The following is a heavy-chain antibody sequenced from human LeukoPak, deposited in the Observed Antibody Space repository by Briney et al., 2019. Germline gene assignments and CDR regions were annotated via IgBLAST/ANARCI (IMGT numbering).Heavy chain of an antibody. J-gene: IGHJ4*02. CDR2: IIPIFGTA. CDR1: GYTFSSDY. D-gene: IGHD3-22*01. Sequence: SVKVSCKASGYTFSSDYIHWVRQAPGQGLEWMGGIIPIFGTANYAQKFQGRVTITADGSTSTAYMELSSLRSEDTAVYYCARDWTGPFDTGSGYYDYWGQGTLVTVSS. CDR3: ARDWTGPFDTGSGYYDY. V-gene: IGHV1-69*13.